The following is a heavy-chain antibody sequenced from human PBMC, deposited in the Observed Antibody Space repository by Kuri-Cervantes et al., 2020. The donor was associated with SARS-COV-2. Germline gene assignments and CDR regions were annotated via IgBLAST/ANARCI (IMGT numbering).Heavy chain of an antibody. Sequence: SGPTLVKPTQILKLTCSFSGFSLTTRGLCVSWIRQPPGKALEWLARIDWEDVKVFSASQKTRLDISKDTSKNQVVLKMSNLDPVDTATYYCARYPDHWGQGILVTVSS. CDR3: ARYPDH. V-gene: IGHV2-70*17. CDR2: IDWEDVK. CDR1: GFSLTTRGLC. D-gene: IGHD2-2*02. J-gene: IGHJ4*02.